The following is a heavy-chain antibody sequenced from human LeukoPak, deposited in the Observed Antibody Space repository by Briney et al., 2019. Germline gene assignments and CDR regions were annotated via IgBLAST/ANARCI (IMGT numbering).Heavy chain of an antibody. CDR1: GFTFSSYA. V-gene: IGHV3-30*04. Sequence: GRSLRLSCAASGFTFSSYAMHWVRQAPGKGLEWVAVISYDGSNKYYADSVKGRFTISRDNSKNTLYLQMNSPRAEDTAVYYCARAGDYDFWSGYYGDDYWGQGTLVTVSP. CDR2: ISYDGSNK. J-gene: IGHJ4*02. D-gene: IGHD3-3*01. CDR3: ARAGDYDFWSGYYGDDY.